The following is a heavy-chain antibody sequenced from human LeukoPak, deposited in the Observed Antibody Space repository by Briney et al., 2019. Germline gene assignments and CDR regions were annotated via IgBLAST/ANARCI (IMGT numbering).Heavy chain of an antibody. CDR1: GGSISSYY. CDR2: IYYIGST. V-gene: IGHV4-59*01. J-gene: IGHJ4*02. D-gene: IGHD6-19*01. Sequence: SETLSLTCTVSGGSISSYYCNWIRQPPGKGLEWIGYIYYIGSTNYNPSLKSRVSISVDTSKNQFSLKLSSVTAADTAVYYWARDFPTYSSGWYGFDYWGQGTLVTVSS. CDR3: ARDFPTYSSGWYGFDY.